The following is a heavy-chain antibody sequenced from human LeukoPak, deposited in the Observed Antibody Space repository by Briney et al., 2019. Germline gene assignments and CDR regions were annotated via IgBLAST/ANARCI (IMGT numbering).Heavy chain of an antibody. V-gene: IGHV4-59*08. CDR1: GGSISSYY. CDR3: ARLNDEFGVLIPSFDS. Sequence: SETLSLTCTVSGGSISSYYWSWIRQPPGKGLEWIGYIYYSGSTSYNPSLKSRVTISVDTSKNQFSLKLSSVTAADTAVYYCARLNDEFGVLIPSFDSWGQGTLVTVSS. J-gene: IGHJ4*02. CDR2: IYYSGST. D-gene: IGHD3-3*01.